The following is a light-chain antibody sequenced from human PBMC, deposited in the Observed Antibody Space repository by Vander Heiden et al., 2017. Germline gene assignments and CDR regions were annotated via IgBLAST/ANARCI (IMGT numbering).Light chain of an antibody. CDR3: QQRRNWPLT. J-gene: IGKJ4*01. V-gene: IGKV3-11*01. Sequence: EIVLTQSPATLSLSPGERATLSCRASQSVSSYLAWYQQKPGQAPRLLIYDASNRATGIPARFSGSGSGTDLTLTISRLDSEDFAVYYCQQRRNWPLTFGGGTKVEIK. CDR1: QSVSSY. CDR2: DAS.